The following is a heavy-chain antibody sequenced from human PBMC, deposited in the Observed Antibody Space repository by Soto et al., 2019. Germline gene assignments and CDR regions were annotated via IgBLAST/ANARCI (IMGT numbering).Heavy chain of an antibody. J-gene: IGHJ6*02. CDR2: INNSGST. V-gene: IGHV4-34*01. D-gene: IGHD6-13*01. CDR3: ASSSGKQPRDYYYYGMDV. Sequence: QVQLQHWGAGLLKPSETLSLTCAVYGGSFSGYYWSWIRQPPGKGLEWIGEINNSGSTNYNPSLKSRVTISVDTSKNRFSLNLSSVTAADTAVYYCASSSGKQPRDYYYYGMDVWGQGTTVTV. CDR1: GGSFSGYY.